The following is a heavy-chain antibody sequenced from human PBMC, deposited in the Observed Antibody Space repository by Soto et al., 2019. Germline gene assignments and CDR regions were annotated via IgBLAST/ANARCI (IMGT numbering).Heavy chain of an antibody. J-gene: IGHJ5*02. Sequence: TLSLTCTVSGGSINNYYWSWIRQHPGKGLEWIGYIHYSGSTYYNPSLKSRVTISVDTSKNQFSLKLSSVTAADTAVYYCARGWGCSGGSCYHGGWFDPWGQGTLVTVSS. CDR2: IHYSGST. V-gene: IGHV4-59*12. CDR1: GGSINNYY. CDR3: ARGWGCSGGSCYHGGWFDP. D-gene: IGHD2-15*01.